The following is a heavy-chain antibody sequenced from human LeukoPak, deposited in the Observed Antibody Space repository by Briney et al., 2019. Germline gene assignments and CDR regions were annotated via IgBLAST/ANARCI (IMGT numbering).Heavy chain of an antibody. Sequence: GGSLRLSCAASGFTFSSYSMNWVRQAPGKGLEWVSSISSSSSYIYYADSVKGRFTISRDNAKNSLYLQMSSLRAEDTAVYYCARDCETHCGRDPPEYWGQGVLVTVSS. J-gene: IGHJ4*02. CDR1: GFTFSSYS. CDR3: ARDCETHCGRDPPEY. CDR2: ISSSSSYI. D-gene: IGHD2-21*02. V-gene: IGHV3-21*01.